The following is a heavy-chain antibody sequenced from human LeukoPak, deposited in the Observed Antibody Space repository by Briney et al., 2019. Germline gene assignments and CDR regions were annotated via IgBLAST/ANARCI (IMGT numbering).Heavy chain of an antibody. CDR3: ASGRFLEWLTPTYAYYYYGMDV. Sequence: SETLSLTCTVSGGSISRNSYYCSWIRQPPGKGLEWIGEINHSGSTNYNPSLKSRVTMSVDTSKNQFSLNLSSVTAADTAVYYCASGRFLEWLTPTYAYYYYGMDVWGQGTTVTVSS. J-gene: IGHJ6*02. CDR2: INHSGST. CDR1: GGSISRNSYY. D-gene: IGHD3-3*01. V-gene: IGHV4-39*07.